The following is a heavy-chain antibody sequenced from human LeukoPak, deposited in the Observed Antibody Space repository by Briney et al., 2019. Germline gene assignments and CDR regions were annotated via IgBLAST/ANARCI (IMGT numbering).Heavy chain of an antibody. Sequence: AGGSLRLSCAASGFTFSSYAMSWVRQAPGKGLEWVSAISGSGGSTYYADSVKGRFTISRDNSKNTLYLQMNSLRAEDTAVYYCAKDPDVDTAMVAWFDPWGQGTLVTVSS. CDR2: ISGSGGST. V-gene: IGHV3-23*01. J-gene: IGHJ5*02. CDR1: GFTFSSYA. D-gene: IGHD5-18*01. CDR3: AKDPDVDTAMVAWFDP.